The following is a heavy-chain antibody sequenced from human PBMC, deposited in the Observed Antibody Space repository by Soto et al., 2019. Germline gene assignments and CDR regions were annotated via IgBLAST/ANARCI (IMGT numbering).Heavy chain of an antibody. Sequence: PGGSLRLSCAASGVTFSNYYLNWVHQAPGKGLEWVSHISGTSVYIHYADSVKGRFTISRDNAKNSVYLQMASIRVEDTAVYYCAGEGALKRFASWGQGALVTVSS. V-gene: IGHV3-21*01. J-gene: IGHJ5*01. CDR3: AGEGALKRFAS. CDR1: GVTFSNYY. CDR2: ISGTSVYI.